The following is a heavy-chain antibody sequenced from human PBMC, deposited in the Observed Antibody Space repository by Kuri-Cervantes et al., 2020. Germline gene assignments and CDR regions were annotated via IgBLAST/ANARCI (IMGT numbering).Heavy chain of an antibody. Sequence: ESLKISCTVSGGSISNNFWSWVRQPAGKGLEWIGRIYTTGSTDYKPTPNYNPSLRSRVTMSIDTSKNQFSLKLSSVTAADTAVYYCAREHSGSIRGAYYYYYGMDVWGQGTTVTVSS. CDR3: AREHSGSIRGAYYYYYGMDV. J-gene: IGHJ6*02. V-gene: IGHV4-4*07. CDR1: GGSISNNF. D-gene: IGHD1-26*01. CDR2: IYTTGST.